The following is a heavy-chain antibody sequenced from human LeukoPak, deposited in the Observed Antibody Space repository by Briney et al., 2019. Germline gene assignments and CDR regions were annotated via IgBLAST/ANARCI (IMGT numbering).Heavy chain of an antibody. CDR2: MNPNSGNT. CDR1: GYTFTSYD. J-gene: IGHJ4*02. CDR3: ARDRSYSNPPGY. Sequence: ASVKVSCKASGYTFTSYDINWVRQATGQGLEWMGWMNPNSGNTGYAQKFQGRVTMTRNTSISTAYMELSSLRSDDTAVYYCARDRSYSNPPGYWGQGTLVTVSS. D-gene: IGHD4-11*01. V-gene: IGHV1-8*01.